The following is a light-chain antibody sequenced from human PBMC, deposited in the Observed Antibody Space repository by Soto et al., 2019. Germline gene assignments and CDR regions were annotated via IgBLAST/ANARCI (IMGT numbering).Light chain of an antibody. V-gene: IGKV1-27*01. Sequence: DIEMTQSPSSLSASVGDRVTITCRASQGISNSLAWYQQKPGKVPKLLIYAASTLHSVIPSRSSGCGSVTDFTLTISGLQPEDVVTDYCRKYNSAPLTFGGGTKVEIK. J-gene: IGKJ4*01. CDR3: RKYNSAPLT. CDR1: QGISNS. CDR2: AAS.